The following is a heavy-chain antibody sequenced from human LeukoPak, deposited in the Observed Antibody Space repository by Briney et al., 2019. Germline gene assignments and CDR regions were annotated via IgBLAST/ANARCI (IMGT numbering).Heavy chain of an antibody. V-gene: IGHV4-59*01. CDR2: IYYSGST. CDR1: GGSIRSYY. CDR3: ARSRQEYYYDSSGYLY. J-gene: IGHJ4*02. Sequence: PSETLSLTCTVSGGSIRSYYWSWIRQPPGKGLEWIGYIYYSGSTNYNPSLKSRVTISVDTSKNQFSLKLSSVTAADTAVYYCARSRQEYYYDSSGYLYWGQGTLVTVSS. D-gene: IGHD3-22*01.